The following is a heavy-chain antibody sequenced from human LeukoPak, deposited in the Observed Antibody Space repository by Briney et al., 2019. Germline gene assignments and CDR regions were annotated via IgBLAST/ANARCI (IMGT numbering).Heavy chain of an antibody. D-gene: IGHD3-22*01. CDR3: ARPNYYYDSSGYYYQYLDY. Sequence: SGTLSLTCTVSGGSISSSSYYWGWIRQPPGEGLEWIGSIYYSGSTYYNPSLKSRVTISVDTSKNQFSLKLSSVTAADTAVYYCARPNYYYDSSGYYYQYLDYWGQGTLVTVSS. CDR2: IYYSGST. CDR1: GGSISSSSYY. J-gene: IGHJ4*02. V-gene: IGHV4-39*01.